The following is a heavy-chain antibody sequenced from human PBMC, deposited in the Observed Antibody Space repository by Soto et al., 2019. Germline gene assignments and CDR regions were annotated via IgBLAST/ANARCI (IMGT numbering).Heavy chain of an antibody. CDR3: ARDQPVTYYDFWSGYRTPHYYYYGMDV. CDR2: INHSGST. J-gene: IGHJ6*02. V-gene: IGHV4-34*01. D-gene: IGHD3-3*01. Sequence: SETLSLTCAVYGGSFSGYYWSWIRQPPGKGLEWIGEINHSGSTNYNPSLKSRVTISVDTSKNQFSLKLSSVTAADTAVYYCARDQPVTYYDFWSGYRTPHYYYYGMDVWGQGTTVTVSS. CDR1: GGSFSGYY.